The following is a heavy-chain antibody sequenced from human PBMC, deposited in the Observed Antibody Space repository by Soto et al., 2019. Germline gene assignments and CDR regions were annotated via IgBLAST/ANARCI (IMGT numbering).Heavy chain of an antibody. D-gene: IGHD2-15*01. CDR1: GGTFSSYA. V-gene: IGHV1-69*13. J-gene: IGHJ6*02. CDR2: IIPIFGTA. Sequence: GASVKVSCKASGGTFSSYAISWVRQAPGQGLEWMGGIIPIFGTANYAQKFQGRVTITADESTSTAYMELSSLRSEDTAVYYCARYRKDYYYSGMDVWGQGPTATVSS. CDR3: ARYRKDYYYSGMDV.